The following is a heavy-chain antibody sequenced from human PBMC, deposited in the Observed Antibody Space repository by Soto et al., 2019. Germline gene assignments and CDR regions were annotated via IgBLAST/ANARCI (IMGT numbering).Heavy chain of an antibody. CDR3: AREDGVVGDTSAFDH. CDR2: ISRSGDTI. CDR1: GFRLSDYE. Sequence: PGGSLRLSCAVSGFRLSDYEMSWIRQAPGKGPEWVSFISRSGDTIYYVDSVKGRFSISRDNAKNSAYLQVRSLRVEDAGVYYCAREDGVVGDTSAFDHWGQGTLVTVSS. D-gene: IGHD1-26*01. V-gene: IGHV3-11*04. J-gene: IGHJ4*02.